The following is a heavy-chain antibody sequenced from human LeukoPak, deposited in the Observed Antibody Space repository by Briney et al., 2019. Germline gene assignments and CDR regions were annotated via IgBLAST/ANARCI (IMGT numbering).Heavy chain of an antibody. J-gene: IGHJ4*02. Sequence: GGSLRLSCAASGFTFSSYSMNWVRQAPGKGLEWVSYISSSGSTIYYADSVEGRFTISRDNAKNSLYLQMNSLRAEDTAVYYCARGLVGIVPAAYILWFGEYVYWGQGTLVTVSS. CDR1: GFTFSSYS. D-gene: IGHD3-10*01. CDR3: ARGLVGIVPAAYILWFGEYVY. CDR2: ISSSGSTI. V-gene: IGHV3-48*04.